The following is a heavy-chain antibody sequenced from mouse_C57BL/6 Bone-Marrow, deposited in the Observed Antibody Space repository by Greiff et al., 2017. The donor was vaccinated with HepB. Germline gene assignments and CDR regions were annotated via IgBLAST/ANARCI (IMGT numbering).Heavy chain of an antibody. V-gene: IGHV5-4*01. CDR1: GFTFSSYA. J-gene: IGHJ2*01. D-gene: IGHD2-3*01. CDR2: ISDGGSYT. CDR3: ARDLGDGYFDY. Sequence: EVQRVESGGGLVKPGGSLKLSCAASGFTFSSYAMSWVRQTPEKRLEWVATISDGGSYTYYPDNVKGPFTISRDNAKNNLYLQMSHLKSEDTAMYCCARDLGDGYFDYWGQGTTITVSS.